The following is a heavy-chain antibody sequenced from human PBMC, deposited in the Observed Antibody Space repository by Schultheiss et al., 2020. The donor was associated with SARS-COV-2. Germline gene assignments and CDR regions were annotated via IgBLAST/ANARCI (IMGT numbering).Heavy chain of an antibody. J-gene: IGHJ3*02. D-gene: IGHD2-15*01. Sequence: ASVKVSCKASGYTFTSYYMHWVRQAPGQGLEWMGIINPSGGSTSYAQKFQGRVTMTRDTSTSTVYMELSSLRSEDTAVYYCARDSAPYCSGGSCRGAFDIWGQGTMVTVSS. CDR3: ARDSAPYCSGGSCRGAFDI. CDR1: GYTFTSYY. V-gene: IGHV1-46*01. CDR2: INPSGGST.